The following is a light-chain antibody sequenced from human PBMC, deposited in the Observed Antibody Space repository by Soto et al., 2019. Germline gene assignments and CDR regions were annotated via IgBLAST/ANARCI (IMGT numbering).Light chain of an antibody. J-gene: IGKJ4*01. V-gene: IGKV3D-15*02. CDR3: QQYGSSPT. CDR1: QSVSSN. Sequence: VVMRQSPAILSVSPGERATLSCRASQSVSSNLAWYQQKPGQAPRLLIYGASTRATGIPARFSGSGSGTEFTLTISRLEPADSAVYYCQQYGSSPTFGGGTKVDIK. CDR2: GAS.